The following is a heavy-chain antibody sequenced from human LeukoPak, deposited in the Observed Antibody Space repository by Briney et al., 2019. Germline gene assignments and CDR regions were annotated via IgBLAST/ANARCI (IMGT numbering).Heavy chain of an antibody. D-gene: IGHD2-2*01. J-gene: IGHJ5*02. CDR1: GFTFSSYW. V-gene: IGHV3-7*05. CDR2: IKQDGSEK. CDR3: AREAGYCSSTSCPYNWFDP. Sequence: GGSLRLSCAASGFTFSSYWMSWVRQAPGKGLEWVDNIKQDGSEKYYVDSVKGRFTISRDNAKNSLYLQMNSLRAEDTAVYYCAREAGYCSSTSCPYNWFDPWGQGTLVTVSS.